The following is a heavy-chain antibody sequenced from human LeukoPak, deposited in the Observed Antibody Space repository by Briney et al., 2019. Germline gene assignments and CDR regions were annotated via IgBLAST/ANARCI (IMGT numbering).Heavy chain of an antibody. Sequence: ASVKVSCKASGYTFTGYYMHWVRQAPGQGLEWMGWMNPNSGNTGYAQKFQGRVTMTRNTSISTAYMELSSLRSEDTAVYYCARGSRSRQWLVRRQYYYGMDVWGQGTTVTVSS. CDR3: ARGSRSRQWLVRRQYYYGMDV. CDR2: MNPNSGNT. J-gene: IGHJ6*02. CDR1: GYTFTGYY. V-gene: IGHV1-8*02. D-gene: IGHD6-19*01.